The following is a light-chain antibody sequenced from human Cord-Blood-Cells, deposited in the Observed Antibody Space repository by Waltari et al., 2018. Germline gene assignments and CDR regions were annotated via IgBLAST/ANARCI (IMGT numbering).Light chain of an antibody. J-gene: IGLJ2*01. CDR3: NSRDSSGTHVG. CDR2: GKN. CDR1: SLRSYY. Sequence: SSELTQDPAVSVALGQTVRITCQGDSLRSYYASWYQQKPGQAPVLVIYGKNNRPSGIPDRCAGSSSGTTASLTITGAQAEDGADYYCNSRDSSGTHVGFCGGTKLTVL. V-gene: IGLV3-19*01.